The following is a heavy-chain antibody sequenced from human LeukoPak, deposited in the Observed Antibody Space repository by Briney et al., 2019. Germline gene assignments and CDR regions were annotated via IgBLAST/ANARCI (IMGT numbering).Heavy chain of an antibody. V-gene: IGHV3-23*01. D-gene: IGHD3-22*01. J-gene: IGHJ4*02. CDR2: ISGSGGST. CDR1: GFTFSSYG. CDR3: AKVVVYYYDSSGYDC. Sequence: GGSLRLSCTASGFTFSSYGMSWVRQAPGKGLEWVSGISGSGGSTYYADSVKGRFTISRDNSKNTLFLRMNSLRGEDTAVYYCAKVVVYYYDSSGYDCWGQGTLVTVSS.